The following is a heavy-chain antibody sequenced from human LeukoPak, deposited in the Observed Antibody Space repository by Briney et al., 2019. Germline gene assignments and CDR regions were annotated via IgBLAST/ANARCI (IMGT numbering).Heavy chain of an antibody. J-gene: IGHJ3*02. CDR1: GGSISSYY. D-gene: IGHD1-26*01. V-gene: IGHV4-4*09. Sequence: PSETLSLTCTVSGGSISSYYWSWIRQPPGKGLEWIGYIYTSGSTNYNPSLKSRVTISVDTSKNQFSLKLSSVNAADTAVYYCARWRRTSGSYSDAFDIWGQGTMVTVSS. CDR2: IYTSGST. CDR3: ARWRRTSGSYSDAFDI.